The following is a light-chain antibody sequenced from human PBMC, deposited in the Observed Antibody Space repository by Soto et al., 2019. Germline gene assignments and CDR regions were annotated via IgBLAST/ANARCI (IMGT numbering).Light chain of an antibody. CDR2: VENSGGY. J-gene: IGLJ2*01. V-gene: IGLV4-60*03. CDR3: ETWDTNTRL. CDR1: SGHRSYI. Sequence: QPVVTQSSSASASLGSSVKLTCTLSSGHRSYIIAWHQQQPGKAPRFLMKVENSGGYNRGSGVPDRFSGSSSGADRYLTISNLQSEDEADYYCETWDTNTRLFGGGTKLTVL.